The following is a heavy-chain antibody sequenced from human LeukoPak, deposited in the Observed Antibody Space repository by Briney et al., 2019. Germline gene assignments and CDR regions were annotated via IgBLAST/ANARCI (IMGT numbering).Heavy chain of an antibody. CDR2: ISWNSGSI. CDR3: AKELHYGGNVGYAFDI. J-gene: IGHJ3*02. Sequence: PGGSLRLSCAASGFTFDDYAMHWVRQAPGKGLEWVSGISWNSGSIGYADSVKGRFTISRDNAKNSLYLQMNSLRAEDMALYYCAKELHYGGNVGYAFDIWGQGTMVTVSS. V-gene: IGHV3-9*03. D-gene: IGHD4-23*01. CDR1: GFTFDDYA.